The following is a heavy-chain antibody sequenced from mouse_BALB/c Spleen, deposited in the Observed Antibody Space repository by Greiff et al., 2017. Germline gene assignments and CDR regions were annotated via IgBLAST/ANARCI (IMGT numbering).Heavy chain of an antibody. CDR3: ARDGYCFAY. CDR1: GYTFTSYT. CDR2: INPSSGYT. V-gene: IGHV1-4*01. Sequence: QVQLKESGAELARPGASVKMSCKASGYTFTSYTMHWVKQRPGQGLEWIGYINPSSGYTNYNQKFKDKATLTADKSSSTAYMQLSSLTSEDSAVYYCARDGYCFAYWGQGTLVTVSA. J-gene: IGHJ3*01. D-gene: IGHD2-3*01.